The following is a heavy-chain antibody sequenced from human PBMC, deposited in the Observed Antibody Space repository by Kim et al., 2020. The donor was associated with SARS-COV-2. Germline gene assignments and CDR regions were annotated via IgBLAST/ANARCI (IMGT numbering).Heavy chain of an antibody. J-gene: IGHJ4*02. CDR1: GFTFSSYG. V-gene: IGHV3-48*03. D-gene: IGHD6-19*01. CDR2: ISSRGITI. Sequence: GGSLRLSCAASGFTFSSYGMNWVRQAPGKGLEWVSYISSRGITIYYADSVKGRFTISRDNAKNSLYLQMNSLRAEDTAIYYCARGYSSGWGVTYWGQGTLVTVSS. CDR3: ARGYSSGWGVTY.